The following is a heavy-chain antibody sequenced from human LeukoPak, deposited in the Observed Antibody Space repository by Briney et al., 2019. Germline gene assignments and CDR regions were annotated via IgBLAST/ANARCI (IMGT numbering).Heavy chain of an antibody. CDR3: ASGWALS. D-gene: IGHD1-26*01. CDR2: TYYRSEWHT. CDR1: GDSVSNKNAA. V-gene: IGHV6-1*01. J-gene: IGHJ5*02. Sequence: SQTLSLTCAVSGDSVSNKNAAWNWIRQSPSRSLEWLGRTYYRSEWHTDYGFSVKGRITINADTSKNQFSLQLGYVTPEDTAVYYCASGWALSWGQGTLVTVSS.